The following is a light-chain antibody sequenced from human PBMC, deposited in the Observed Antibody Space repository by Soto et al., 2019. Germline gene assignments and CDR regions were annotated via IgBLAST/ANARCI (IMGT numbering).Light chain of an antibody. V-gene: IGLV2-8*01. CDR3: TSYAGRNNLV. CDR2: EVS. J-gene: IGLJ1*01. Sequence: QSALTQPPSASGSPGQSVTISCTGTSSDVGGYNYVSWYQQHPGKAPKLMIYEVSKRPSGVPDRFSGPKSGNTASLTVSGLQAEDEADYYCTSYAGRNNLVFGTGTKVTVL. CDR1: SSDVGGYNY.